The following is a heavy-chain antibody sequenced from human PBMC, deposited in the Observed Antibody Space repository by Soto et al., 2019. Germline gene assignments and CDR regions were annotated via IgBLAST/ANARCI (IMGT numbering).Heavy chain of an antibody. Sequence: EVQLVESGGGLVQPGGSLRLSCAASGFTFSTHWMNWVRQAPGRGLEWVANIKQDGSEKYYVDSVKGRFTISRDNAKRSLYLQMNSLRAEDTAVYYCAGGSGWLERDWGQGTVVTVSS. CDR3: AGGSGWLERD. CDR1: GFTFSTHW. J-gene: IGHJ4*02. D-gene: IGHD6-19*01. V-gene: IGHV3-7*04. CDR2: IKQDGSEK.